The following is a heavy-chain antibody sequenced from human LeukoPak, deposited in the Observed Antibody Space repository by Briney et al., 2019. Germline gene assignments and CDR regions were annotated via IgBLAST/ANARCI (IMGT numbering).Heavy chain of an antibody. J-gene: IGHJ6*02. Sequence: GGSLRLSCAASGFTFSSYGMHWVRQAPGKGLEWVAVISYDGSNKYYADSVKGRFTISRDNSKNTLYLQMSSLRAEDTAVYYCAKAAGKYSSSWLYYYYYYGMDVWGQGTTVTVSS. D-gene: IGHD6-13*01. CDR2: ISYDGSNK. CDR1: GFTFSSYG. CDR3: AKAAGKYSSSWLYYYYYYGMDV. V-gene: IGHV3-30*18.